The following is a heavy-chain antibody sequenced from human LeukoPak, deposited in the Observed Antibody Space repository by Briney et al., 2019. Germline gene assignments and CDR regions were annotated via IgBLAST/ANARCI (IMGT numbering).Heavy chain of an antibody. CDR3: ARDYGSGSYYHDY. CDR1: GYTFTGYY. CDR2: INPNSGGT. V-gene: IGHV1-2*02. J-gene: IGHJ4*02. Sequence: ASVKVSCKASGYTFTGYYMHWVRQAPGQGLEWMGWINPNSGGTNYAQKFQGRVTMTRDTSISTAYMELSRLRSDDTAVYYCARDYGSGSYYHDYWGQGTLGTVSS. D-gene: IGHD3-10*01.